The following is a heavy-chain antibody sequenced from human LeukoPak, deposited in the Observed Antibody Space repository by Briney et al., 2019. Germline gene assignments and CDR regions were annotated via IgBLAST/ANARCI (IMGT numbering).Heavy chain of an antibody. Sequence: KASETLSLTCTVSGGSINSSNHYWGWVRQPPGKGLEWIGSIFYRGRNNYHNPSLTSRLTISIDTTKNQFSLKLASVTTADMAVYFCVRILTMRGYFDPWGQGALVTVSS. J-gene: IGHJ5*02. CDR1: GGSINSSNHY. CDR2: IFYRGRNN. V-gene: IGHV4-39*01. D-gene: IGHD4/OR15-4a*01. CDR3: VRILTMRGYFDP.